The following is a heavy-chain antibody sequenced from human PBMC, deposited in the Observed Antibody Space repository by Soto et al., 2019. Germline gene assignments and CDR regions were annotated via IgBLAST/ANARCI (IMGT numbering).Heavy chain of an antibody. V-gene: IGHV1-2*04. Sequence: ASVKVSCKASGYTFTGYYMHWVRQAPGQGLEWMGWINPNSGGTNYAQKFQGWVTMTRDTSISTAYMELSRLRSDDTAVYYCARGSFGQQLVRYSNFDYWGQGTLVTVSS. CDR1: GYTFTGYY. CDR2: INPNSGGT. J-gene: IGHJ4*02. CDR3: ARGSFGQQLVRYSNFDY. D-gene: IGHD6-13*01.